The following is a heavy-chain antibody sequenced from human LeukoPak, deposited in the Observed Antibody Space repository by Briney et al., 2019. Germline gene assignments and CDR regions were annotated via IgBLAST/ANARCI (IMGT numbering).Heavy chain of an antibody. CDR1: GYTFTGYY. CDR2: MNPHSDNT. Sequence: ASVSVSCKPSGYTFTGYYMRWVRQAPGQELEWVGWMNPHSDNTASAQKFQGRVTMTNNTSISTAYMELSSLRSDDMAVYYCTRRANGRRYNWFDSWGQGTLVTVSS. J-gene: IGHJ5*02. D-gene: IGHD2-8*01. V-gene: IGHV1-8*02. CDR3: TRRANGRRYNWFDS.